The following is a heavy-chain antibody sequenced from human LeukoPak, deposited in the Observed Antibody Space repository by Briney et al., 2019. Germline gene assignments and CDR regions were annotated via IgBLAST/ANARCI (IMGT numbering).Heavy chain of an antibody. D-gene: IGHD1-26*01. CDR1: GNIFNSYS. J-gene: IGHJ6*03. Sequence: SVKVSCKGSGNIFNSYSVSWVRQAPGQGLEWMGGIIPMFGSTNYAQMFQGRVTITTDQSTTTVFMELSSLSSEDTAVYYCARVGRSRGSLPNFYYYMDVWGKGTTVTVSS. CDR3: ARVGRSRGSLPNFYYYMDV. V-gene: IGHV1-69*05. CDR2: IIPMFGST.